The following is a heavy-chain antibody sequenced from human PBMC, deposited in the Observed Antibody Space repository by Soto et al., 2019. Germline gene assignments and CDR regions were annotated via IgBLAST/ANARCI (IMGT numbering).Heavy chain of an antibody. CDR3: AKALRRGIVVVTGGVQFDY. CDR1: GFTFSSYA. V-gene: IGHV3-23*01. Sequence: GGSLRLSCAASGFTFSSYAMSWVRQAPGKGLEWVSAISGSGGSTYYADSVKGRFTISRDNSKNTLYLQMNSLRAEDTGVYYCAKALRRGIVVVTGGVQFDYWGQGTLVTVSS. CDR2: ISGSGGST. J-gene: IGHJ4*02. D-gene: IGHD3-22*01.